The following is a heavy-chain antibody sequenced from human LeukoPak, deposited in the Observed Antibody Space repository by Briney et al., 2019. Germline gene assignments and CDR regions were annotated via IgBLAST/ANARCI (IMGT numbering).Heavy chain of an antibody. CDR3: AKDHYWSIDY. J-gene: IGHJ4*02. Sequence: GRSLRLSCAASGFTFSSYGMHWVRHAPGQGLVWVSRIKGDGISTNYADSVKGRFTISRDIAKNTLYLQMNSLRAEDTGVYYCAKDHYWSIDYWGRGTLVTVSS. V-gene: IGHV3-74*01. CDR2: IKGDGIST. CDR1: GFTFSSYG. D-gene: IGHD3-3*01.